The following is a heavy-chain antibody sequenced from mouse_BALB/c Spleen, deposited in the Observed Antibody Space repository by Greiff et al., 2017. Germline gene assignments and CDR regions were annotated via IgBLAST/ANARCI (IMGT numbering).Heavy chain of an antibody. CDR2: INPNNGGT. CDR3: ARGDFITTAPMDY. Sequence: EVQGVESGPELVKPGASVKIPCKASGYTFTDYNMDWVKQSHGKSLEWIGDINPNNGGTIYNQKFKGKATLTVDKSSSTAYMELRSLTSEDTAVYYCARGDFITTAPMDYWGQGTSVTVSS. J-gene: IGHJ4*01. CDR1: GYTFTDYN. V-gene: IGHV1-18*01. D-gene: IGHD1-2*01.